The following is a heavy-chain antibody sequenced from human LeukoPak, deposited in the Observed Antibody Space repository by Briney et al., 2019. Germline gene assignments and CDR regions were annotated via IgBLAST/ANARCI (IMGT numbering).Heavy chain of an antibody. J-gene: IGHJ2*01. Sequence: PSQTLSLTCTVSGGSISSGGYYWSWIRQPPGKGLEWIGYIYYSGSTNYNPSLKSRVTISVDTSKNQFSLKLSSVTAAGTAVYYCARWDSSGYSRYFDLWGRGTLVTVSS. V-gene: IGHV4-61*08. CDR1: GGSISSGGYY. D-gene: IGHD3-22*01. CDR2: IYYSGST. CDR3: ARWDSSGYSRYFDL.